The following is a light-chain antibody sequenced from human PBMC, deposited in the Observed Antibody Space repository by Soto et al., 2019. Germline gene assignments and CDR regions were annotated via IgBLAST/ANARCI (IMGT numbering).Light chain of an antibody. V-gene: IGKV1-39*01. J-gene: IGKJ4*01. CDR3: QQRYSTPKT. Sequence: DIQMTQSPSSLSASVGDRVTITCRASQSISSYLNWYQQKPGKAPKLLIYAASSLQSGVPSRFSGSGSGTDFTLTISSLQPEDFATYYCQQRYSTPKTFGGGTKVEIK. CDR1: QSISSY. CDR2: AAS.